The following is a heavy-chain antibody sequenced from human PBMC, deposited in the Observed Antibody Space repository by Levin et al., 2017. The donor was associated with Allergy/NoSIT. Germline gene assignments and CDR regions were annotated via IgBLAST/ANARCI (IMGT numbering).Heavy chain of an antibody. Sequence: SETLSLTCTVSGGSISSSSYYWGWIRQPPGKGLEWIGSIYYNGSTYYNPSLKSRVTISVDTSKNQFSLKLSSVTAADTAVYYCARPGYGSGKYFDYWGQGTLVTVSS. CDR2: IYYNGST. CDR3: ARPGYGSGKYFDY. CDR1: GGSISSSSYY. J-gene: IGHJ4*02. D-gene: IGHD3-10*01. V-gene: IGHV4-39*01.